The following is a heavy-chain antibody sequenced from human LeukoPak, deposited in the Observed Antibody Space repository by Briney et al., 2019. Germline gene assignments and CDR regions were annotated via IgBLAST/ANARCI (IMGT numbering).Heavy chain of an antibody. Sequence: LTGGSLRLSCAVSGITLSNYGMSWVRQAPGKGLEWVAGISGSGGGTSYADSMKGRFTISRDNPKNTLYLQMNSLRAEDTAVYFCAKRGVVIRVILVGFHKEAYYFDSWGQGVLVTVSS. CDR3: AKRGVVIRVILVGFHKEAYYFDS. D-gene: IGHD3-22*01. V-gene: IGHV3-23*01. J-gene: IGHJ4*02. CDR1: GITLSNYG. CDR2: ISGSGGGT.